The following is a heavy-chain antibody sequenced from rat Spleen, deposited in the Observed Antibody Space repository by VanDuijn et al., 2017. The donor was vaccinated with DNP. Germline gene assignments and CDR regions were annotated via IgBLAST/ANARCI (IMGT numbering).Heavy chain of an antibody. CDR3: VRPDVYYGLEDWSAN. Sequence: EVQLVESGGGSVQPGRSLKLSCAASGFTFSKNAMAWVRQAPTKGLEWVAALSFDGSSTYYRDSVKGRFTISRDNAKSTLYLQMNSLRSEDTAIYYCVRPDVYYGLEDWSANWGQGTLVTVSS. J-gene: IGHJ3*01. CDR1: GFTFSKNA. D-gene: IGHD1-6*01. CDR2: LSFDGSST. V-gene: IGHV5-29*01.